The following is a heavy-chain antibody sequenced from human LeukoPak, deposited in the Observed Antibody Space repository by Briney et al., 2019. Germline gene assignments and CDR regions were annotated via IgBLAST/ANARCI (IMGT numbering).Heavy chain of an antibody. V-gene: IGHV4-39*02. J-gene: IGHJ4*02. D-gene: IGHD6-25*01. CDR3: ARSSGTGTFSY. Sequence: SETPSLTCTVSGDSISRSTYYWAWIRQPPGKGLEWIGSVYYGRSPYFNPSLESRATISVDTSKNHFSLKMSSVTAADTAVYYCARSSGTGTFSYWGQGTLVTVSS. CDR2: VYYGRSP. CDR1: GDSISRSTYY.